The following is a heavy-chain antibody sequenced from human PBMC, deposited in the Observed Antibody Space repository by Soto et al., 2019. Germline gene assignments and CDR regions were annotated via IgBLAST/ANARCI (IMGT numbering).Heavy chain of an antibody. CDR2: IIPIFGTA. CDR1: GGTFSSYA. J-gene: IGHJ4*02. Sequence: SVKVSCKASGGTFSSYAISWVRQAPGQGLEWMGGIIPIFGTANYAQKFQGRVTITADESTSTAYMELSSLRSEDTAVYYCARDSGTYYYDSSGPNYFDYWGQGTLVTVSS. CDR3: ARDSGTYYYDSSGPNYFDY. V-gene: IGHV1-69*13. D-gene: IGHD3-22*01.